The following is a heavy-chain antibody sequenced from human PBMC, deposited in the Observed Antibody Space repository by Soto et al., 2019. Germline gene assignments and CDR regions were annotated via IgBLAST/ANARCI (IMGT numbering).Heavy chain of an antibody. J-gene: IGHJ4*02. CDR3: AGVDSSGWYYFDY. V-gene: IGHV4-30-4*01. D-gene: IGHD6-19*01. Sequence: QVQLQESGPGLVKPSQTLSLTCTVSGGSISSGHYYWSWIRQPPGKGLEWIGYISYNGRTYYNPSLMSRITISLDTAKKRVSLKLTSVTAADTAVYYCAGVDSSGWYYFDYWGQGTLVTVSS. CDR2: ISYNGRT. CDR1: GGSISSGHYY.